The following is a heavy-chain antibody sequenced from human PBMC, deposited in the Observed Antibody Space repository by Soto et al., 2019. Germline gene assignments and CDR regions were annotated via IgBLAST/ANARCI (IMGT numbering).Heavy chain of an antibody. CDR1: GFTFSSYA. V-gene: IGHV3-23*01. Sequence: GGSLRLSCAASGFTFSSYAMSWVRQAPGKGLEWVSAISGSGGSTYYADSVKGRFTISRDNSKNTLYLQMNSLRAEDTAVYYCAEAAILYSSSSPELGWGQGTLVTVSS. D-gene: IGHD6-6*01. J-gene: IGHJ4*02. CDR2: ISGSGGST. CDR3: AEAAILYSSSSPELG.